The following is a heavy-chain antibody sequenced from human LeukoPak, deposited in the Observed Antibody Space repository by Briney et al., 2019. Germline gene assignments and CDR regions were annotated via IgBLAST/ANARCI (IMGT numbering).Heavy chain of an antibody. J-gene: IGHJ2*01. Sequence: SETLSLTCAVYGESFSGYYWSWIRQPPGKGLEWIGEINHSGSTNYNPSLKSRVNILVDTSKNQFSLKLSSVTAADTAVYYCARDTTAMVIPASPGYFDLWGRGTLVTVSS. CDR2: INHSGST. CDR3: ARDTTAMVIPASPGYFDL. V-gene: IGHV4-34*01. CDR1: GESFSGYY. D-gene: IGHD5-18*01.